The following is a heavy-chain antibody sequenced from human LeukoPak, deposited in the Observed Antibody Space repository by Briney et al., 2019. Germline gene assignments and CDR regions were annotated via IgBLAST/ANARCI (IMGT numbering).Heavy chain of an antibody. V-gene: IGHV1-69*05. CDR3: ASHTGDYYDSSGYTYNWFDP. D-gene: IGHD3-22*01. CDR2: IIPIFGTA. Sequence: GASVKVSCKASGGTFSSYAISWVRQAPGQGLEWMGGIIPIFGTANYAQKFQGRVTITTDESTSTAYMELSSLRSEDTAVYYCASHTGDYYDSSGYTYNWFDPWGQGTLVTVSS. CDR1: GGTFSSYA. J-gene: IGHJ5*02.